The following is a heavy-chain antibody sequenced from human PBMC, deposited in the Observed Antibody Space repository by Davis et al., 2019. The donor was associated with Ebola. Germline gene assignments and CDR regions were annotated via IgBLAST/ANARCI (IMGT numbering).Heavy chain of an antibody. V-gene: IGHV3-20*01. Sequence: PGGSLRLSCAASGFHLDDYAMVWVRQVPGKGLDWVSGISWNGVITGYAESVRGRFTISRDNDNNVLYLQMEHLRTDDTALYHCARAGTTATTIPLGTTWFDPWGQGTQVTVSS. J-gene: IGHJ5*02. D-gene: IGHD1/OR15-1a*01. CDR3: ARAGTTATTIPLGTTWFDP. CDR2: ISWNGVIT. CDR1: GFHLDDYA.